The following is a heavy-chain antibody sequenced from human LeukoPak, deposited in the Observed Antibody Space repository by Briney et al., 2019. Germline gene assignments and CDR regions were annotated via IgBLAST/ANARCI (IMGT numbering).Heavy chain of an antibody. V-gene: IGHV3-21*01. J-gene: IGHJ3*02. CDR3: ARVVGVGYSYGESAFDI. CDR2: ISSSSSYI. D-gene: IGHD5-18*01. CDR1: GFTFSSYS. Sequence: GGSLRLSCAASGFTFSSYSMNWVRQAPWKGLEWVSSISSSSSYIYYADSVKGRFTISRDNAKNSLYLQMNSLRAEDTAVYYCARVVGVGYSYGESAFDIWGQGTMVTVSS.